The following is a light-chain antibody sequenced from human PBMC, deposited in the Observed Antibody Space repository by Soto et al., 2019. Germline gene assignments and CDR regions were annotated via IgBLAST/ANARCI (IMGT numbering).Light chain of an antibody. V-gene: IGKV3-20*01. CDR2: GAS. J-gene: IGKJ2*01. CDR3: QQYGSSPYP. CDR1: QSVSSSY. Sequence: EIVLTQSPGTLSLSPGERATLSCRASQSVSSSYLAWYQQKPGQAPRLLIYGASSRATGIPDRFSGSGSGTDFTLTISRLEPEDFAVYYCQQYGSSPYPFGRGTKLEIK.